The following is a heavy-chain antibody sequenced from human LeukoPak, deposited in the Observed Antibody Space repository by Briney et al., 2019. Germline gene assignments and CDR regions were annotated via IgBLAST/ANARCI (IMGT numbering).Heavy chain of an antibody. CDR3: ATANMLFLEWLLGHYYFDY. Sequence: ASVTVSCKVSGYTLTVLSMHWVRQAPGKGLEWMGCFNPEDGETIYAQKFQGRVTMTEDTSTDTAYMELSSLRSEDTAVYYCATANMLFLEWLLGHYYFDYWGQGTLVTVSS. J-gene: IGHJ4*02. D-gene: IGHD3-3*01. V-gene: IGHV1-24*01. CDR2: FNPEDGET. CDR1: GYTLTVLS.